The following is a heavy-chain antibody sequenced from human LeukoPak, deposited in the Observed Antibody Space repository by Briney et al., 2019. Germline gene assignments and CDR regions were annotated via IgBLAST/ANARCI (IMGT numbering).Heavy chain of an antibody. CDR3: ATYSSRNAREFQS. Sequence: PGGSPRLSCTASGFTFSSYWMTWVRQAPGKGLEWVANINQDGSEKYYVDSVRGRFTISRDNAKNSLYLQMNSLRAEDTAVYYCATYSSRNAREFQSWGQGTLVTVSS. D-gene: IGHD2-2*01. CDR2: INQDGSEK. V-gene: IGHV3-7*01. J-gene: IGHJ1*01. CDR1: GFTFSSYW.